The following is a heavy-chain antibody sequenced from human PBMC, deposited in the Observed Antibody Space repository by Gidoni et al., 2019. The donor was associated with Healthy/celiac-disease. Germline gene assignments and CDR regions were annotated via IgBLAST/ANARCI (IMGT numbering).Heavy chain of an antibody. V-gene: IGHV1-46*03. J-gene: IGHJ6*02. CDR1: GYTFTSYY. CDR3: ARQIIYDSSGYNSYGMDV. D-gene: IGHD3-22*01. Sequence: QVQLVQSGAEVKKPGASVKVSCKASGYTFTSYYMHWVRQAPGQGLEWMGIINPSGGSTSYAQKFQGRVTMTRDTSTSTVYMELSSLRSEDTAVYYCARQIIYDSSGYNSYGMDVWGQGTTVTVSS. CDR2: INPSGGST.